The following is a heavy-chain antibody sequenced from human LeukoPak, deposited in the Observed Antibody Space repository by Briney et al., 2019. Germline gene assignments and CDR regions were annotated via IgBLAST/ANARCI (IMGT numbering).Heavy chain of an antibody. Sequence: PGGSLRLSCAASGFIFSDFYMSWVRQAAGKGLECIAYISPSSHDIIYADSVKGRFTISRDNAKNSLYLQMNSLRAEDTAVYYCARGAAAGTTDFQHWGQGTLVTVSS. CDR2: ISPSSHDI. CDR1: GFIFSDFY. CDR3: ARGAAAGTTDFQH. J-gene: IGHJ1*01. V-gene: IGHV3-11*06. D-gene: IGHD6-13*01.